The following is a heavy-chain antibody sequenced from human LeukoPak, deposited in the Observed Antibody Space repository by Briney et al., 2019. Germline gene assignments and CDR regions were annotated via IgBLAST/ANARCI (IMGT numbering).Heavy chain of an antibody. D-gene: IGHD3-16*02. CDR3: ARQAFWADSGVIDY. CDR1: GGSISSDTYY. Sequence: SETLSLTCTVSGGSISSDTYYWAGIRQPPRKGLEWFASIYYSGSTYYNPSLESRVTISVDTSRNQFSLKLNSVTAADTAVYFCARQAFWADSGVIDYWGQGTLVIVSS. V-gene: IGHV4-39*01. CDR2: IYYSGST. J-gene: IGHJ4*02.